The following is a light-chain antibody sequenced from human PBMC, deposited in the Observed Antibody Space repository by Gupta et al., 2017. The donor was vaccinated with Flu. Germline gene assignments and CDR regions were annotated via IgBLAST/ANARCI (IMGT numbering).Light chain of an antibody. V-gene: IGKV1-39*01. CDR2: AAT. CDR1: QNIDTY. CDR3: QHWVNTPVS. J-gene: IGKJ1*01. Sequence: DIKMTQSPSSLSASVGDRVTITCRASQNIDTYLNWYKQKPGRAPQLLIYAATSLQSGVPARFSGSGSGTEFTLIISSRQPEEFATYYCQHWVNTPVSFGQGTTV.